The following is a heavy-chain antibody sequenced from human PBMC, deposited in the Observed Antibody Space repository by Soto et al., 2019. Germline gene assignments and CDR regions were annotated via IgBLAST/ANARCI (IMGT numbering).Heavy chain of an antibody. CDR3: ARGENTNRDIIDS. V-gene: IGHV1-69*01. J-gene: IGHJ4*02. CDR2: IIPIFGTA. D-gene: IGHD5-12*01. CDR1: GGTLSSYA. Sequence: SVKVSCEDPGGTLSSYAICWVRHAPGQGLEWMGGIIPIFGTANYAQKFQGSVTITADESTSTAYMELSSLRSEDTAVYYGARGENTNRDIIDSWGQGTLVTVSS.